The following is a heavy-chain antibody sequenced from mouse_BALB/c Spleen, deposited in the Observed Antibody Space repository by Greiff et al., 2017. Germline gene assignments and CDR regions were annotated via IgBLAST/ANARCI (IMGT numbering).Heavy chain of an antibody. J-gene: IGHJ4*01. CDR1: GYTFTSYW. Sequence: VQLQQPGAELVRPGASVKLSCKASGYTFTSYWINWVKQRPGQGLEWIGNIYPSDSYTNYNQKFKDKATLTVDKSSSTAYMQLSSPTSEDSAVYYCTRWILRDYYAMDYWGQGTSVTVSS. V-gene: IGHV1-69*02. D-gene: IGHD2-3*01. CDR3: TRWILRDYYAMDY. CDR2: IYPSDSYT.